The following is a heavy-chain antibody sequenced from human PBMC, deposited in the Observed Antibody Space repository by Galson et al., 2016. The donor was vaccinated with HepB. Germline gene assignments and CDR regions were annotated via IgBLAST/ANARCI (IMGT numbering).Heavy chain of an antibody. V-gene: IGHV3-53*01. CDR3: TREFDL. CDR2: IYSGGST. CDR1: GFTVRTNY. Sequence: SLRLSCAASGFTVRTNYMNWVRQAPGTGLERVSVIYSGGSTYFAESVKGRFTISRDNAKNSLFLQMNTLRVEDTAVYYCTREFDLWGRGTQVTVSS. J-gene: IGHJ2*01.